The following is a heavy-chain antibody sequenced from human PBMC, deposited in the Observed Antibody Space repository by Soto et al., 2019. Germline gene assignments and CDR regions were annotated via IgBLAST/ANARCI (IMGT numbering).Heavy chain of an antibody. CDR3: ARDHKWDGMDV. CDR2: IYYSGTT. CDR1: GGSFSSDSFI. D-gene: IGHD1-26*01. Sequence: SETLSLTCSVYGGSFSSDSFIWSWVRQFPGKGLEWIGYIYYSGTTYYNPSLRSRVIMSVDTSKNQFSLKLSSVTAADTAVYYCARDHKWDGMDVWGQGTTVTVS. J-gene: IGHJ6*02. V-gene: IGHV4-31*03.